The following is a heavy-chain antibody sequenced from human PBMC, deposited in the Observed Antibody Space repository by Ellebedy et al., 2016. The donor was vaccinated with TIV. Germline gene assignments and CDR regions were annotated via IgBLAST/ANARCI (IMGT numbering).Heavy chain of an antibody. CDR3: AGHGDRAMTH. J-gene: IGHJ4*02. V-gene: IGHV3-23*01. CDR1: GFTFSSNS. D-gene: IGHD5-18*01. Sequence: GESLKISCAASGFTFSSNSMNWVRQAPGKGLEWVSAISGSGGSTYYADSVKGRFTISRDKSKNTMYLQINSLRAEDTAVYYCAGHGDRAMTHWGQGTLVTVSS. CDR2: ISGSGGST.